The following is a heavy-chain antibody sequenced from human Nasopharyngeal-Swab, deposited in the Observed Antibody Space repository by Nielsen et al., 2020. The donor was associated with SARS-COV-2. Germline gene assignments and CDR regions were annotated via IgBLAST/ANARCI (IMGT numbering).Heavy chain of an antibody. CDR3: SKGPLADF. CDR2: ISGSGGST. Sequence: WIRQPPGKGLEWVSAISGSGGSTYYAESVKGLFTSSRDNSTNPLDLQMNSLRAEDTPVYYWSKGPLADFWGQGTLVTVSS. J-gene: IGHJ4*02. D-gene: IGHD3-3*02. V-gene: IGHV3-23*01.